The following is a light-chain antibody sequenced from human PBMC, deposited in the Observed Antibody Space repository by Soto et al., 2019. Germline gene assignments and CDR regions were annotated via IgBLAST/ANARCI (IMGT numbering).Light chain of an antibody. Sequence: QSVLPQPPSASGTPGQSVTVSCSGSNSNIGSNNVNWYQQLPGAAPKLLIYSSNQRPSGVTVRFSASKSGTSASLAISGLQSEDEADYYCASWDDSLSGNFVFGNGKKLTVL. CDR1: NSNIGSNN. CDR2: SSN. J-gene: IGLJ1*01. V-gene: IGLV1-44*01. CDR3: ASWDDSLSGNFV.